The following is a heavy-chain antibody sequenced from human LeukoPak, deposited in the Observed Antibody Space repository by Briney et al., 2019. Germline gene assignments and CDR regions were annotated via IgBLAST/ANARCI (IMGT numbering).Heavy chain of an antibody. J-gene: IGHJ4*02. V-gene: IGHV3-30*02. CDR1: GFTFDNYA. CDR2: MRYDGSDE. Sequence: GGSLRLSCAASGFTFDNYAMSWVRQAPGEGLDWVAFMRYDGSDECYANSVKGRFTISRDNSENTLYLQMNGLTAEDTAVYYCVADFDYWGQGTLVTVSS. CDR3: VADFDY.